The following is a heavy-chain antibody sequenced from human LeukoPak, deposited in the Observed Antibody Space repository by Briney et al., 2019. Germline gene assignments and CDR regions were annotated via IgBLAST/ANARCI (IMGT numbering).Heavy chain of an antibody. CDR3: ARARYSSGWYLLDY. CDR1: GFTFSHFG. CDR2: IYSGGST. D-gene: IGHD6-19*01. J-gene: IGHJ4*02. Sequence: PGGSLRLSCAASGFTFSHFGMHWARQAPGKGLEWVSVIYSGGSTYYADSVKGRFTISRDNSKNTLYLQMNSLRAEDTAVYYCARARYSSGWYLLDYWGQGTLVTVSS. V-gene: IGHV3-53*01.